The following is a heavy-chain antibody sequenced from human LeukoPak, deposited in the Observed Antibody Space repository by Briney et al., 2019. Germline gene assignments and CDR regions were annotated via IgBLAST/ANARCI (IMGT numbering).Heavy chain of an antibody. CDR2: IYLGDSDT. CDR1: GYSFTNYW. D-gene: IGHD6-13*01. V-gene: IGHV5-51*01. J-gene: IGHJ3*02. CDR3: ATQTPVSAGIPGIPFHFDI. Sequence: GESLKISCKGSGYSFTNYWIGWVRQMPGKGLEWMGIIYLGDSDTRYSPAFQGQVTISADKSFNTAYLQWNSLKASDTAMYYCATQTPVSAGIPGIPFHFDIWGQGTMVTVSS.